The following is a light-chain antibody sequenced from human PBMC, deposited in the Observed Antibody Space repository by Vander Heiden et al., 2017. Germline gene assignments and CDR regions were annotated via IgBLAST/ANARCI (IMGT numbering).Light chain of an antibody. CDR1: LPINYY. V-gene: IGKV1-5*03. CDR2: KSS. CDR3: QQFHSFPVP. Sequence: DNQMTQSTSTLSASVVYRGAITCQASLPINYYLALYQQKPGKSPKFLIFKSSSLESGLPSRFSGSGSGTEFTLTINSLQPDYFASYYCQQFHSFPVPFCQGTKLEIK. J-gene: IGKJ1*01.